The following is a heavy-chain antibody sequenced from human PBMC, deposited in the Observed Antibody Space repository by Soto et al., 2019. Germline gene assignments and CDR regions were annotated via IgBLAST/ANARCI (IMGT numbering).Heavy chain of an antibody. CDR2: IHHSGST. D-gene: IGHD4-4*01. CDR1: GGSLSDYY. CDR3: ARGEAYSNYQAR. Sequence: SETLSLTCAVSGGSLSDYYWSWIRQPPGKGLEWIGEIHHSGSTNYNPSLKSRVTISLDTSNTSNYQLSLRLTSVTAADTAVYYCARGEAYSNYQARWGQGTXVTVSS. J-gene: IGHJ4*02. V-gene: IGHV4-34*01.